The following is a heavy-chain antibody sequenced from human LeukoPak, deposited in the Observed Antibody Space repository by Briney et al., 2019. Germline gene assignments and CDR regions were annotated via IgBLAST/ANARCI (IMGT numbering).Heavy chain of an antibody. D-gene: IGHD3-3*01. CDR1: GGSFSGYY. J-gene: IGHJ3*02. CDR2: INHSGST. Sequence: SETLSLTCAVYGGSFSGYYWSWIRQPPGKGLEWIGEINHSGSTNYNPSLKSRVTISVETSKNQFSLKLSSVTAADTAVYYCATASHYDFWSGYNAFDIWGQGTMVTVSS. CDR3: ATASHYDFWSGYNAFDI. V-gene: IGHV4-34*01.